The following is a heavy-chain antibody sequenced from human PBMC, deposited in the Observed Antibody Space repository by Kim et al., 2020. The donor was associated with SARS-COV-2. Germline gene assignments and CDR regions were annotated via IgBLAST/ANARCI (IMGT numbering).Heavy chain of an antibody. D-gene: IGHD1-26*01. CDR3: AKDGIRAAGSYYFDY. CDR2: ISYDGSNK. CDR1: GFTFSSYG. Sequence: GGSLRLSCAASGFTFSSYGMHWVRQAPGKGLEWVAVISYDGSNKYYADSVKGRFTISRDNSKNTLYLQMNSLRAEDTAVYYCAKDGIRAAGSYYFDYWGQGTLVTVSS. V-gene: IGHV3-30*18. J-gene: IGHJ4*02.